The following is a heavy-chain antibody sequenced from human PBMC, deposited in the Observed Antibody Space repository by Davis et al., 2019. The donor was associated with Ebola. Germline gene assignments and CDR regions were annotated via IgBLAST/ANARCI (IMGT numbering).Heavy chain of an antibody. CDR2: IKQDGSEK. CDR3: ARKTSLWFGELLYLDY. Sequence: GGSLRLSCAASGFTFSSNWMSWVRQAPGKGLEWVANIKQDGSEKYYVDSVKGRFTISRDNAKNSLYLQMNSLRAEDTAVYYCARKTSLWFGELLYLDYWGQGTLVTVSS. CDR1: GFTFSSNW. V-gene: IGHV3-7*03. J-gene: IGHJ4*02. D-gene: IGHD3-10*01.